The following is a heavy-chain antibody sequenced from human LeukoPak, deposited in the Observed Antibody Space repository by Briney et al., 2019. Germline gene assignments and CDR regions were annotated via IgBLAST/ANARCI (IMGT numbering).Heavy chain of an antibody. V-gene: IGHV3-23*01. D-gene: IGHD1-26*01. CDR2: ISGSGGST. CDR3: ARVKGGEVVGPLGS. CDR1: GFSFSNYA. Sequence: PGGSLRLSCAASGFSFSNYAMNWVRQAPGKGLEWVSGISGSGGSTYYADSVKGRFTISRDNSKNTLYLQMNSLRAEDTAVYYCARVKGGEVVGPLGSWGQGALVTVSS. J-gene: IGHJ4*02.